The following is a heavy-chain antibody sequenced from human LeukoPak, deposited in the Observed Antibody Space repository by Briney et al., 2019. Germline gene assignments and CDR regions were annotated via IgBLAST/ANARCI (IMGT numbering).Heavy chain of an antibody. Sequence: SETLSLTCAVYGGSFSGYYWSWIRQPPGKGLEWIGEINHSGSTNYNPSLKSRVTISVDTSKNQFSLKLSSVTAADTAVYYCARGPIRCSSTSCYVPFSYWGQGTLVTVSS. D-gene: IGHD2-2*01. J-gene: IGHJ4*02. CDR2: INHSGST. CDR3: ARGPIRCSSTSCYVPFSY. V-gene: IGHV4-34*01. CDR1: GGSFSGYY.